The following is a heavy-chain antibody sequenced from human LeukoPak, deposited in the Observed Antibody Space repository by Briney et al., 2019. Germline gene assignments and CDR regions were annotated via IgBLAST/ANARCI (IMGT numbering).Heavy chain of an antibody. CDR1: GGSLSSYY. Sequence: SETLSLTCTVSGGSLSSYYWSWIRQPPGKGMEWIGYIYYSGSTNYNPALKSRVTISVDTSKNQFSLKLSSVTAADTAVYYCARGYYDFWSTYRSDAFDIWGQGTMVTVSS. V-gene: IGHV4-59*01. CDR2: IYYSGST. CDR3: ARGYYDFWSTYRSDAFDI. J-gene: IGHJ3*02. D-gene: IGHD3-3*01.